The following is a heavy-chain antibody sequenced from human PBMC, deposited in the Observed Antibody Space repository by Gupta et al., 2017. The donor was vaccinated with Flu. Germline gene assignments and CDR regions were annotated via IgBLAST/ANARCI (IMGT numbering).Heavy chain of an antibody. CDR3: VRDLGGDGSGGTCYQQHYGRDV. V-gene: IGHV4-59*01. J-gene: IGHJ6*02. D-gene: IGHD2-15*01. CDR1: GGSIKSYY. Sequence: QVHLQESGPGLVKSSATLSLSCTVSGGSIKSYYWSWIRQSPGKGLEWIGYIFYSGSTNYNPSLKSRVTIAVDTSTNQFSLKLSSVTAADTAVYYCVRDLGGDGSGGTCYQQHYGRDVWGQGTAVTVSS. CDR2: IFYSGST.